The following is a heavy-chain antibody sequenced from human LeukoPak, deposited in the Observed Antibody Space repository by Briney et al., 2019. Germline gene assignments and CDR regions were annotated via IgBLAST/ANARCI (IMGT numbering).Heavy chain of an antibody. Sequence: GGSLRLSCAASGFTFSSYAMTWVGQAPGKGLEWVSVISDDGGSTYYAASAKGRFTISRDTSKNTLYLQMYGLRTAETPVYSFAPTCSGGTCYLFDYWGQGTLVTVSS. CDR1: GFTFSSYA. D-gene: IGHD2-15*01. CDR2: ISDDGGST. V-gene: IGHV3-23*01. CDR3: APTCSGGTCYLFDY. J-gene: IGHJ4*02.